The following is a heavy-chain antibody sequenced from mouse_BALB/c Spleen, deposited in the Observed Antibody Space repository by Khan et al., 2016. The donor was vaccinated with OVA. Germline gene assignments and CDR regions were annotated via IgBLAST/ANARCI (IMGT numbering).Heavy chain of an antibody. V-gene: IGHV3-6*02. D-gene: IGHD1-1*01. CDR3: ARDYFGNGYLDY. Sequence: VQLQQSGPGLVKPSQSLSLTCSVTGYSITSGYNWNWIRQFPGNKLEWMGYISYDGSNNYNPSLKNRISITRDTSKNQFFLKLNSVTTEDTATYYCARDYFGNGYLDYWGQGTTLTVSS. J-gene: IGHJ2*01. CDR2: ISYDGSN. CDR1: GYSITSGYN.